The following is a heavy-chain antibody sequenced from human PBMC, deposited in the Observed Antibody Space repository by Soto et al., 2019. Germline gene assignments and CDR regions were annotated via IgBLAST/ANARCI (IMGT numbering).Heavy chain of an antibody. D-gene: IGHD6-6*01. CDR2: IFYDESKE. Sequence: LRLSCAAAGCTFRQFGRRWIRQAPGKGLEWVAVIFYDESKEYYADSVRGRFTISRDNSNNMLYLQMNSLRGEDTALYYCARDAAARDGRGGMAVLVQGTTVTGSS. CDR1: GCTFRQFG. CDR3: ARDAAARDGRGGMAV. V-gene: IGHV3-33*01. J-gene: IGHJ6*01.